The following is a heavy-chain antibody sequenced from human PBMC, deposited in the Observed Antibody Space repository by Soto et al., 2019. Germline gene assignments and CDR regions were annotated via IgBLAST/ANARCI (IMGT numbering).Heavy chain of an antibody. Sequence: EVQLVESGGGLVQPEGSLRLSCVVSGFTFSSNWMSWVRQAPGKGLEWLANIKYDGSEKYYGDSVKGRFAISRDNAKNSLYLQMNSLRVDDTAVYYCARGLYSRGYWGQGTLVTVSS. CDR3: ARGLYSRGY. J-gene: IGHJ4*02. CDR2: IKYDGSEK. CDR1: GFTFSSNW. V-gene: IGHV3-7*03. D-gene: IGHD3-16*01.